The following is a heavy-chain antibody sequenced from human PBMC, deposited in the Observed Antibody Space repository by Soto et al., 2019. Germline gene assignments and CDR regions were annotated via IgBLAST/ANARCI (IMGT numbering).Heavy chain of an antibody. V-gene: IGHV5-51*01. Sequence: PXESLTISCKGSGYSFTTYWIGLVRQMPGKGLEWMGIIYPGDSDTKYSPSFQGQVTISVDKSSSTAYLQWSSLKASDTAMYYCARHDYSEVSFDYWGQGTLVTVSS. D-gene: IGHD4-4*01. CDR2: IYPGDSDT. CDR1: GYSFTTYW. J-gene: IGHJ4*02. CDR3: ARHDYSEVSFDY.